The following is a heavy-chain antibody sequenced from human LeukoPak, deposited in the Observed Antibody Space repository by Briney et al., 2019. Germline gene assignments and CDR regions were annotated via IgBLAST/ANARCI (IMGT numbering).Heavy chain of an antibody. CDR3: ARRGESVKYYYDSSGRAY. V-gene: IGHV4-39*01. Sequence: PSETLSLTCTVSGGSISSSSYYWGWIRQPPGKVLEWIGSIYYSGSTYYNPSLKSRVTISVDTSKNQFSLKLSSVTAADTSVYYWARRGESVKYYYDSSGRAYWGQGTLVTVSS. CDR2: IYYSGST. D-gene: IGHD3-22*01. J-gene: IGHJ1*01. CDR1: GGSISSSSYY.